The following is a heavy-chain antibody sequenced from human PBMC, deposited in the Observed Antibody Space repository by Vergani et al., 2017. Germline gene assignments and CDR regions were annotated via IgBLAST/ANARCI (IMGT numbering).Heavy chain of an antibody. Sequence: VQLQESGPGLVKPSQTLSLTCTVSGGSISSGSYYWSWIRQPAGKGLEWVGRIKSKTDGGTTDYAAPVKGRFTISRDDSKNTLYLQMNSLKTEDTAVYYCTTDWRYWFGEFPLFDYWGQGTLVTVSS. V-gene: IGHV3-15*01. CDR2: IKSKTDGGTT. CDR3: TTDWRYWFGEFPLFDY. CDR1: GGSISSGSYY. J-gene: IGHJ4*02. D-gene: IGHD3-10*01.